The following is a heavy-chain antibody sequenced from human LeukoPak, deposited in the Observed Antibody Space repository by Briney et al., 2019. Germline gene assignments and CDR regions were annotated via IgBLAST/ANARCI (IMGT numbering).Heavy chain of an antibody. J-gene: IGHJ4*02. CDR1: GYTFTSYG. D-gene: IGHD5-18*01. CDR3: ARAVDTAMVGFVGYFDY. V-gene: IGHV1-18*01. Sequence: GASVNVSCKASGYTFTSYGISWVRQAPGQGLEWMGWISAYNGNTNYAQKLQGRVTMTTDTSTSTAYMELRSLRSDDTAVYYCARAVDTAMVGFVGYFDYWGQGTLVTVSS. CDR2: ISAYNGNT.